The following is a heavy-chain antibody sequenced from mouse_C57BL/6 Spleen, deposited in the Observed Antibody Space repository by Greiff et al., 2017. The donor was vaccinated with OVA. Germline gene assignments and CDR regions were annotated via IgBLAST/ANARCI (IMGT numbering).Heavy chain of an antibody. CDR2: IDPSDSET. J-gene: IGHJ2*01. V-gene: IGHV1-52*01. Sequence: QVQLQQPGAELVRPGSSVKLSCKASGYTFTSYWMHWVKQRPIQGLEWIGNIDPSDSETHYNQKFKDKATLTVDKSSSTAYMQLSSLTSEDSAVYYCARGYYYGSSWNFDYWGQGTTLTVSS. CDR1: GYTFTSYW. CDR3: ARGYYYGSSWNFDY. D-gene: IGHD1-1*01.